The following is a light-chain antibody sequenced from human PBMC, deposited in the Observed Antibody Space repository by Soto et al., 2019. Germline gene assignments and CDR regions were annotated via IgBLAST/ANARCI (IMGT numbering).Light chain of an antibody. Sequence: QAVLTQPPSVSGAPGQRVTISCTGSSSNIGAGYDVHWYQQLPGTAPKLLIYGNSNRPSGVPDRFSGSKSGTSASLAITGLQAVDEADYYCQSYDSSLSVGVFGGGTKVTVL. CDR3: QSYDSSLSVGV. CDR2: GNS. CDR1: SSNIGAGYD. J-gene: IGLJ2*01. V-gene: IGLV1-40*01.